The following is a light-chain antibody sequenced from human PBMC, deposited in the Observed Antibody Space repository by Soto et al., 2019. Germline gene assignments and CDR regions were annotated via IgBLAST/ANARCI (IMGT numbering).Light chain of an antibody. J-gene: IGKJ1*01. CDR2: AAS. CDR1: QRITNS. CDR3: QQSYITPGT. Sequence: DIQMTQSPSSLSASVGDRVTIPCRASQRITNSLNWYQQKPGRAPNLLIYAASSLQRGVPSRFSGSGSGTDFTLTISSLQPEDFATYYCQQSYITPGTFGQGTKVEIK. V-gene: IGKV1-39*01.